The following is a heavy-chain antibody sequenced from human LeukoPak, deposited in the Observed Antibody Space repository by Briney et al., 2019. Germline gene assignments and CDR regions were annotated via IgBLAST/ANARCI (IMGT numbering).Heavy chain of an antibody. CDR3: ARDQFDYMDV. J-gene: IGHJ6*03. Sequence: SETLSLTCTVSGGSISSGGYYWSWIRQHPGKGLEWIGYIYYSGSTYHNPSLKSRVTISVDTSKNQFSLKLSSVTAADTAVYYCARDQFDYMDVWGKGTTVTVSS. CDR2: IYYSGST. CDR1: GGSISSGGYY. D-gene: IGHD3-10*01. V-gene: IGHV4-31*03.